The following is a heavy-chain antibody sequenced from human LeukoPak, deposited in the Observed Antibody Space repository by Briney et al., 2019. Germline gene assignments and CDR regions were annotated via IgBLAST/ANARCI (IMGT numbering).Heavy chain of an antibody. CDR1: GFTFSSYS. Sequence: GGSLRLSCAASGFTFSSYSMNWVRQAPGKGLEWVSSISSSSSYIYYADSVRGRFTISRDNAKNSLYLQMNSLRAEDTAVYYCAKPTTQLAIIYYYYGMDVWGQGTTVTVSS. V-gene: IGHV3-21*04. CDR2: ISSSSSYI. CDR3: AKPTTQLAIIYYYYGMDV. D-gene: IGHD6-13*01. J-gene: IGHJ6*02.